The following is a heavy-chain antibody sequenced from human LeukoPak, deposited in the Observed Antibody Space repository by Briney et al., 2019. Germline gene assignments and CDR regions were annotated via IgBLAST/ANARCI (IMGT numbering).Heavy chain of an antibody. CDR3: ARDPHSSSWYDY. D-gene: IGHD6-13*01. J-gene: IGHJ4*02. Sequence: GASVKVSCKASGYTFTGYYMHWVRRAPGQGLEWMGWINPNSGGTNYAQKFQGRVTMTRDTSTSTVYMELSSLRSEDTAVYYCARDPHSSSWYDYWGQGTLVTVSS. CDR2: INPNSGGT. V-gene: IGHV1-2*02. CDR1: GYTFTGYY.